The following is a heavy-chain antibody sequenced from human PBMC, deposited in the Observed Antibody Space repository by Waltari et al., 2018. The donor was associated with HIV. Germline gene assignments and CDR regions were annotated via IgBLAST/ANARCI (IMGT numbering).Heavy chain of an antibody. J-gene: IGHJ3*02. Sequence: QVQLQESGPGLVKSSETLSLTCTVSGGSITSYYWSWIRQPAGKGLEWIGRSYSSGSTSYNPSRRRRVTMSVDTSKNQSSLNLTSVTAADTAVYSCARTSCTSTSCPKSDTFDIWGRVTMVTVSS. D-gene: IGHD2-2*01. V-gene: IGHV4-4*07. CDR2: SYSSGST. CDR1: GGSITSYY. CDR3: ARTSCTSTSCPKSDTFDI.